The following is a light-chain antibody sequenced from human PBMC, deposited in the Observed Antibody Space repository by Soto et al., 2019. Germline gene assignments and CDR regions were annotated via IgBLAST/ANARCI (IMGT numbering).Light chain of an antibody. CDR3: FSHRSGDSHV. V-gene: IGLV2-14*01. J-gene: IGLJ1*01. CDR2: GVT. CDR1: SSDIGAYNY. Sequence: SELTQPAYVSGSPGQAITISCPGTSSDIGAYNYVSWYQQYPGKAPKLMIYGVTNRPSGVSNRFSGSKTGNTASLTISGLQAEDEADYYCFSHRSGDSHVFGTGTKVTVL.